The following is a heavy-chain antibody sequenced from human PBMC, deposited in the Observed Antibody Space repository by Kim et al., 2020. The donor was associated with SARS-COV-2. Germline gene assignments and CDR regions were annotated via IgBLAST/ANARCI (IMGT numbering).Heavy chain of an antibody. D-gene: IGHD3-9*01. Sequence: GGSLRLSCAASGFTVSSNYMSWVRQAPGKGLEWVSVIYSGGSTYYADSVKGRFTISRHNSKNTLYLQMNSLRAEDTAVYYCARTKSYYDILTGNYYYYYGMDVWGQGTTVTVSS. J-gene: IGHJ6*02. CDR2: IYSGGST. CDR3: ARTKSYYDILTGNYYYYYGMDV. CDR1: GFTVSSNY. V-gene: IGHV3-53*04.